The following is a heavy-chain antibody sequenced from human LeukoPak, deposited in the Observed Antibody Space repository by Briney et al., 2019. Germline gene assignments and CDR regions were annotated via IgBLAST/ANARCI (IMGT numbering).Heavy chain of an antibody. CDR1: GGSISSYY. J-gene: IGHJ4*02. D-gene: IGHD3-10*02. CDR2: IYYSGST. Sequence: SETLSLTCTVSGGSISSYYWSWIRQPPGKGLEWIGYIYYSGSTNYNPSLKSRVTISVDTSKNQFSLKLSSVTAADTAVYYCARDLFGSLQPDGSNKLASGGFDYWGQGTLVTVSS. V-gene: IGHV4-59*01. CDR3: ARDLFGSLQPDGSNKLASGGFDY.